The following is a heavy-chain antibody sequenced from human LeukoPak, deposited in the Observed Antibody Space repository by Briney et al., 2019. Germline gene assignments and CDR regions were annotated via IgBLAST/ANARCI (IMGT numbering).Heavy chain of an antibody. J-gene: IGHJ4*02. Sequence: PSETLSLTCAVYGGSFSGYYWSWIRKPPGKGLEWIGEINHSGSTNYNPSLKSRVTISVDTSKNQFSLKLSSVTAADTAVYYCARGGRYYDSSGYLKSGLDYWGQGTLVTVSS. CDR1: GGSFSGYY. CDR2: INHSGST. V-gene: IGHV4-34*01. CDR3: ARGGRYYDSSGYLKSGLDY. D-gene: IGHD3-22*01.